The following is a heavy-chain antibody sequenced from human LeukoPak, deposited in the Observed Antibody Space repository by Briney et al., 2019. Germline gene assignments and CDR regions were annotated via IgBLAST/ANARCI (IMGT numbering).Heavy chain of an antibody. D-gene: IGHD3-22*01. J-gene: IGHJ4*02. CDR1: GFPFSSYW. Sequence: GGSLRLSCAASGFPFSSYWMGWFRRAPGRGLEWVANIGKDGSAKNYVDSVKGRFTISRDNAKNTVYLQMNSLRADDTALYYCVRDRDYYAVDYWGQGTLVTVSS. V-gene: IGHV3-7*01. CDR3: VRDRDYYAVDY. CDR2: IGKDGSAK.